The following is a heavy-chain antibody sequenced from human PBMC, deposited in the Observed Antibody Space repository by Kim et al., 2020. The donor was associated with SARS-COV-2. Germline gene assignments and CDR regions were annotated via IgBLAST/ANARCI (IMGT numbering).Heavy chain of an antibody. Sequence: TTDDAAPVIDRFTISRDDSKGTVYLQMNSMKTEDTAVYYCTTDLWELLRYWGQGTLVTVSS. V-gene: IGHV3-15*01. D-gene: IGHD1-26*01. CDR2: TT. CDR3: TTDLWELLRY. J-gene: IGHJ4*02.